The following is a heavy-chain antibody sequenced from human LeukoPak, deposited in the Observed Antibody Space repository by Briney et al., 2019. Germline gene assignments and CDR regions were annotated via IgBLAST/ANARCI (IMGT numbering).Heavy chain of an antibody. CDR3: ARQRHSGSYYNVDY. CDR2: IYNSGST. Sequence: PGGSLRLSCAASGFIFSKAWMNWIRQPPGKGLEWIGYIYNSGSTNYNPSLKSRVTISVDTSKSQFSLRLSSVTAADTAVYYCARQRHSGSYYNVDYWGQGTLVTVSS. J-gene: IGHJ4*02. D-gene: IGHD3-10*01. V-gene: IGHV4-59*08. CDR1: GFIFSKAW.